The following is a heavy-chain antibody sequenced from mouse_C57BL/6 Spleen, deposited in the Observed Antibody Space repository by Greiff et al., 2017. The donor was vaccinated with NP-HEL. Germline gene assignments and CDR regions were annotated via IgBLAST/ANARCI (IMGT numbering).Heavy chain of an antibody. CDR2: IHPNSGST. J-gene: IGHJ4*01. Sequence: QVQLQQSGAELVKPGASVKLSCKASGYTFTSYWMHWVKQRPGQGLEWIGMIHPNSGSTNYNEKFKSKATLTVDKSSSTAYMQLRSLTSEDFAVYYCARDYYGSRLGYAMDYWGQGTSVTVSS. CDR1: GYTFTSYW. V-gene: IGHV1-64*01. D-gene: IGHD1-1*01. CDR3: ARDYYGSRLGYAMDY.